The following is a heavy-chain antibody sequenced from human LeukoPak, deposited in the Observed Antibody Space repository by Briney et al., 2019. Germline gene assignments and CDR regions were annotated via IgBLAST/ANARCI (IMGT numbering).Heavy chain of an antibody. V-gene: IGHV1-69*13. CDR1: RGTFSSFA. D-gene: IGHD2-15*01. CDR3: ARDGKDCRGGSCYPADFDD. Sequence: PSVKLSCKASRGTFSSFAISWVRQAPEQGLEWMGGIIPIFGTANYAQKFQGRVTITADESTSTAYMELSSLRSEDTAVYYCARDGKDCRGGSCYPADFDDWGQGTLVTVSS. J-gene: IGHJ4*02. CDR2: IIPIFGTA.